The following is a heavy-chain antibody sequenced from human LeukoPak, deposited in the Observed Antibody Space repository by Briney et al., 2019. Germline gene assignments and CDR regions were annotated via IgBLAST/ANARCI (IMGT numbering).Heavy chain of an antibody. Sequence: APVKVSCKASGYTFTSYDINWVRQATGQGLEWMGWMNPNSGNTGYAQKFQGRVTITRNTSISTAYMELSSLRSEDTAVYYCARGPPVYCSGGSCSYEGILDYWGQGTLVTVSS. D-gene: IGHD2-15*01. V-gene: IGHV1-8*03. CDR2: MNPNSGNT. CDR1: GYTFTSYD. CDR3: ARGPPVYCSGGSCSYEGILDY. J-gene: IGHJ4*02.